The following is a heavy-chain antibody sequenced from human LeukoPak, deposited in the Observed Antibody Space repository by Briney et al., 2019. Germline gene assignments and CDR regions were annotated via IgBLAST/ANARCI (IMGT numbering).Heavy chain of an antibody. J-gene: IGHJ6*02. D-gene: IGHD4-17*01. Sequence: SETLSLTCTVSGGSISSYYWSWIRQPPGQGLEWIGYIYYSGSTNYNPSLKSRVTISVDTSKNQFSLKLSSVTAADTGVYYCARENDYGDYYYGMDVWGQGTTVTVSS. V-gene: IGHV4-59*01. CDR1: GGSISSYY. CDR3: ARENDYGDYYYGMDV. CDR2: IYYSGST.